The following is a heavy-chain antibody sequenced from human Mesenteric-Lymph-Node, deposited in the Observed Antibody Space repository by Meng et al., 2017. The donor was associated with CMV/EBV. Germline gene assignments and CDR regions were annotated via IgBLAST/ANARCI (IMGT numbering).Heavy chain of an antibody. Sequence: GGSLRLSCAASGFTFSSYSMNWVRQAPGEGLEWVSSIISSSSYIYYADSVKGRFTISRDNAKNSLYLQMNSLRAEDTAVYYCARAEAGLLDYFDYWGQGTLVTVSS. J-gene: IGHJ4*02. V-gene: IGHV3-21*01. CDR1: GFTFSSYS. CDR2: IISSSSYI. CDR3: ARAEAGLLDYFDY. D-gene: IGHD3/OR15-3a*01.